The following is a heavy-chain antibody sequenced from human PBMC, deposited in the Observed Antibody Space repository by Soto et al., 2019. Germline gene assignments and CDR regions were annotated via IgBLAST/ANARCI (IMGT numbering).Heavy chain of an antibody. J-gene: IGHJ4*02. CDR2: INHSGST. D-gene: IGHD3-9*01. CDR1: GGSFSGYY. V-gene: IGHV4-34*01. Sequence: SETLSLTCAVYGGSFSGYYWSWIRQPPGKGLEWIGEINHSGSTNYNPSLKSRVTISVDTSKNQFSLKLSSVTAADTAVYYCARGSYDILTGYPKYFFDYWGQGTLVTVSS. CDR3: ARGSYDILTGYPKYFFDY.